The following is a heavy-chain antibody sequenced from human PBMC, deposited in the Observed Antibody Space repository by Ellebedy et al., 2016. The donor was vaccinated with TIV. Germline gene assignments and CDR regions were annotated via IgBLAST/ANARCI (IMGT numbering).Heavy chain of an antibody. D-gene: IGHD5-12*01. J-gene: IGHJ4*02. V-gene: IGHV3-7*03. CDR1: GFTFSGYW. CDR3: AKDNYVGYDWLGGNSFDS. CDR2: IQQDGSDK. Sequence: GGSLRLXYAASGFTFSGYWMSWVRQAPGKGLEWVANIQQDGSDKYYVDSVKGRFTISRDNARNSLYLQMNSLRAEDTAMYYCAKDNYVGYDWLGGNSFDSWGQGTLVTVSS.